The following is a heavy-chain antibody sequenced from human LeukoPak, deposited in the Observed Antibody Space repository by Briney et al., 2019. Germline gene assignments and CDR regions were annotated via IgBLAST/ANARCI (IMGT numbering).Heavy chain of an antibody. CDR2: ISYDGSNK. CDR3: AKDRYWGSGGDYYFDY. D-gene: IGHD7-27*01. Sequence: GGSLRLSCAASGFTFSSYAMHWVRQAPGKGLERVAVISYDGSNKYYADSVKGRFTISRDNSKNTLYLQMNSLRAEDTAVYYCAKDRYWGSGGDYYFDYWGQGTLVTVSS. J-gene: IGHJ4*02. V-gene: IGHV3-30-3*01. CDR1: GFTFSSYA.